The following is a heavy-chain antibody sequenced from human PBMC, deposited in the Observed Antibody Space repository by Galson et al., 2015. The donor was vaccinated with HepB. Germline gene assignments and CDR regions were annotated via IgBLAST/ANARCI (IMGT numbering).Heavy chain of an antibody. D-gene: IGHD4-17*01. CDR2: ISAGGGST. CDR1: GFPFKNYG. Sequence: SLRLSCAASGFPFKNYGMNWVRQTPGRGLEWVSGISAGGGSTYYADSVKGRFTIYRDNAKNSQYLQMNSLRAEDTAVYYCARVFDDYGPPNYWGQGTLVTVSS. V-gene: IGHV3-23*01. J-gene: IGHJ4*02. CDR3: ARVFDDYGPPNY.